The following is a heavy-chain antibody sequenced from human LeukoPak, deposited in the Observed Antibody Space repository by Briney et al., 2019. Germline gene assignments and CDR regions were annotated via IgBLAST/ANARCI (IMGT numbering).Heavy chain of an antibody. V-gene: IGHV3-30-3*01. CDR3: ARDEQWDRYYDILTGYYSNFQH. J-gene: IGHJ1*01. CDR2: ISYDGSNK. D-gene: IGHD3-9*01. Sequence: GGSLRLSCAASGFTFSSYAMHWVRQAPGKGLEWVAVISYDGSNKYYADSVKGRFTISRDNSKNTLYLQMNGLRAEDTAVYYCARDEQWDRYYDILTGYYSNFQHWGQGTLVTVSS. CDR1: GFTFSSYA.